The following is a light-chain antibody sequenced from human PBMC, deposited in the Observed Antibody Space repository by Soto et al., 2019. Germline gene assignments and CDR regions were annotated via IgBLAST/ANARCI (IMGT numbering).Light chain of an antibody. CDR3: QQYDNLPLT. CDR1: QSISSW. Sequence: DIQMTQSPPTLSASVGDRVTITCRASQSISSWLAWYQQKPGKAPKLLIYDASNLETGVPSRFSGSGSGTDFTFTISSLQPEDIATYYCQQYDNLPLTFGGGTKVDIK. CDR2: DAS. V-gene: IGKV1-33*01. J-gene: IGKJ4*01.